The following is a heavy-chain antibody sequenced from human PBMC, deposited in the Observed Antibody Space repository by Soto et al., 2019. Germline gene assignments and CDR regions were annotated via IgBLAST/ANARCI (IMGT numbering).Heavy chain of an antibody. D-gene: IGHD3-22*01. V-gene: IGHV3-30*18. Sequence: GGSLRLSCAASGFTFSSYGMHWVRQAPGKGLEWVAVISYDGSNKYYADSVKGRFTISRDNSKNTLYLQMNSLRAEDTAVYYCAKDAYYYDSSGYQDYWGQGTLVTVSS. CDR1: GFTFSSYG. CDR2: ISYDGSNK. CDR3: AKDAYYYDSSGYQDY. J-gene: IGHJ4*02.